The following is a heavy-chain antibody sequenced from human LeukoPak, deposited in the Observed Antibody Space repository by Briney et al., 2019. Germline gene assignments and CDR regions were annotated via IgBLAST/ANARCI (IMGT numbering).Heavy chain of an antibody. CDR1: GVTFSSYW. V-gene: IGHV3-7*01. J-gene: IGHJ5*01. CDR3: AREIEDITILGVVIIGWFDS. D-gene: IGHD3-3*01. CDR2: INQDESEK. Sequence: GGSLRLSCGACGVTFSSYWMTCVRQTPGKGLEGVANINQDESEKNYVDSVKGRFTISRDNAKNSMDLQMSSLRAEDTAVYYCAREIEDITILGVVIIGWFDSWGQGSLVTVSS.